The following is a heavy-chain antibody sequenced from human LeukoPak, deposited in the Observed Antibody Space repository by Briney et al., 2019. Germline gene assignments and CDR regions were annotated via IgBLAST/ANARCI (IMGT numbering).Heavy chain of an antibody. CDR1: GFTVSSNY. CDR2: IYSGGST. CDR3: ARGVVTAHDAFDI. J-gene: IGHJ3*02. Sequence: PGGSLRLSCAASGFTVSSNYMSWVRQAPGKGLEWVSVIYSGGSTYYADSVKGRFTISRDNSKNTLYLRMNSLRAEDMAVYYCARGVVTAHDAFDIWGQGTMVTVSS. V-gene: IGHV3-53*01. D-gene: IGHD2-21*02.